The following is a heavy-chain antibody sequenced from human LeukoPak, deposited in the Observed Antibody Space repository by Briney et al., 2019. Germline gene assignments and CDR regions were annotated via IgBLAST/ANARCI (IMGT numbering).Heavy chain of an antibody. CDR1: GFSLSTSGVG. CDR3: AHITMVRGVIIPGAFDI. CDR2: IYWDDDK. J-gene: IGHJ3*02. Sequence: SGPTLVNPTQTLTLTCTFSGFSLSTSGVGVGWIRQPPGKALEWLALIYWDDDKRYSPSLKSRLTITKDTSKNQVVLTMTNMDPVDTATYYCAHITMVRGVIIPGAFDIWGQGPMVTVSP. V-gene: IGHV2-5*02. D-gene: IGHD3-10*01.